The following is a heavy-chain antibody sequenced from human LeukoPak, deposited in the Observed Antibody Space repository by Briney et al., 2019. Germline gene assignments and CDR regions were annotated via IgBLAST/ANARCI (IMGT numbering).Heavy chain of an antibody. CDR3: ARAYITMVRGTNYYYYYGMDV. V-gene: IGHV1-8*01. CDR2: MNPNSGNT. Sequence: ASVKVSCKASGYTFTSYDINWVRQATGQGLEWMGWMNPNSGNTGYAQKFQGRVTMTRNTSISTAYMELSSLRSEDTAVYYCARAYITMVRGTNYYYYYGMDVWGQGTTVTVSS. CDR1: GYTFTSYD. D-gene: IGHD3-10*01. J-gene: IGHJ6*02.